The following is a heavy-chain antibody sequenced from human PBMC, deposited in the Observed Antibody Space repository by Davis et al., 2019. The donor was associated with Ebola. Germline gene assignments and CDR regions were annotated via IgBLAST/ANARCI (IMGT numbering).Heavy chain of an antibody. Sequence: GESLKISCAASGFTFSDYYMSWLRRTPGKGLEWLSCIDSSGNIIFYGDSVKGRFTVSRDNAKNFLYLHMNSLSAEETAVYYCGRESAPPDYWGQGTVVTVSS. CDR3: GRESAPPDY. J-gene: IGHJ4*02. CDR2: IDSSGNII. D-gene: IGHD6-6*01. CDR1: GFTFSDYY. V-gene: IGHV3-11*01.